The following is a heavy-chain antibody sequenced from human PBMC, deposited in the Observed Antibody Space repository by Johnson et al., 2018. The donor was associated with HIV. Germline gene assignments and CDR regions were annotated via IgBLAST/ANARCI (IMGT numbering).Heavy chain of an antibody. Sequence: EVQLVESGGGLVQPGGSLKLSCAASGLTFSDSALHWVRQAPENGLEWVGRIRRKPYSSATAYAASVTGRFTISRDDSKNMTYLQMNSLKTEDTAVYYCTRTDDAYHYDTFGYIDAFDIWGQGTMVTVSS. CDR2: IRRKPYSSAT. V-gene: IGHV3-73*01. D-gene: IGHD3-22*01. J-gene: IGHJ3*02. CDR1: GLTFSDSA. CDR3: TRTDDAYHYDTFGYIDAFDI.